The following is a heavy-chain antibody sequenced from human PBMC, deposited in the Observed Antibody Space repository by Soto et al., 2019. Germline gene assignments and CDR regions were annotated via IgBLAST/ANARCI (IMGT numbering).Heavy chain of an antibody. CDR2: ISYDGSNK. J-gene: IGHJ4*02. CDR3: AKDLSGSYPLGSFDY. V-gene: IGHV3-30*18. CDR1: GFTFSSYG. D-gene: IGHD1-26*01. Sequence: GGSLRLSCAASGFTFSSYGMYWVRQAPGKGLEWVAAISYDGSNKYYADSVKGRFTISRDNSKNTLYLQMNSLRAEDMAVYYCAKDLSGSYPLGSFDYWGRGTLVTVSS.